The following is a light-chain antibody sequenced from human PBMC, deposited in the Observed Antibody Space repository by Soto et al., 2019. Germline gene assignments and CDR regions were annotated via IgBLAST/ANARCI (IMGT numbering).Light chain of an antibody. J-gene: IGKJ1*01. CDR3: QQYGSSGT. CDR2: GAS. V-gene: IGKV3-20*01. Sequence: DIVLTQSPATLSVSPGERATLSCRASQSVSSRYLAWYQLKPGQAPRLLIYGASSRATGIQDRFSGSGSGTDFTLTISRLEPEDFAVYYCQQYGSSGTFGQGTKVDIK. CDR1: QSVSSRY.